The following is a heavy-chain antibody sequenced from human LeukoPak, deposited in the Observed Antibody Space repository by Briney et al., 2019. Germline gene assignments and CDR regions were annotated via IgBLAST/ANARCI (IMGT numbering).Heavy chain of an antibody. CDR3: ARGTEKTRISGYYSFDH. V-gene: IGHV4-4*07. Sequence: PSETLSLSCTVSGGSISGYFWTWIRQPAGKELEWIGRVYTSGTTYYNPSLESRVTISLDTFNNQFSLRVTSVTAADTAIYYCARGTEKTRISGYYSFDHWGRGLLVTVSS. D-gene: IGHD5-12*01. J-gene: IGHJ4*02. CDR2: VYTSGTT. CDR1: GGSISGYF.